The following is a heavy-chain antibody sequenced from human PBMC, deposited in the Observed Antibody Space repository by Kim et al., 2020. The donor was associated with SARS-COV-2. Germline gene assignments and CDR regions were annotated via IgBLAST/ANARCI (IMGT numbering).Heavy chain of an antibody. CDR2: ISGSGGST. V-gene: IGHV3-23*01. D-gene: IGHD6-13*01. J-gene: IGHJ4*02. Sequence: GGSLRLSCAASGFTFSSYAMSWVRQAPGKGLEWVSAISGSGGSTYYADSVKGRFTISRDNSKNTLYLQMNSLRAEDTAVYYCAKRRARGAAAGTEGYFDYWGQGSLVTVSS. CDR3: AKRRARGAAAGTEGYFDY. CDR1: GFTFSSYA.